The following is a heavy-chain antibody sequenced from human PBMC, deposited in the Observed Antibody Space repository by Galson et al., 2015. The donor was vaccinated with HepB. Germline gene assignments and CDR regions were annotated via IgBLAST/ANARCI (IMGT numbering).Heavy chain of an antibody. V-gene: IGHV5-10-1*01. D-gene: IGHD3-22*01. CDR3: ARHDPYYYDSKGYYPIDY. Sequence: QSGAEVKKPGESLRISCKGSGYSFTNYWISWVRQMPGKGLEWMGRMDPSDSYTNYSPSFQGHVTISADKSITTAYLQWSSLKASDTAMYYCARHDPYYYDSKGYYPIDYWGQGTLVTVSS. J-gene: IGHJ4*02. CDR1: GYSFTNYW. CDR2: MDPSDSYT.